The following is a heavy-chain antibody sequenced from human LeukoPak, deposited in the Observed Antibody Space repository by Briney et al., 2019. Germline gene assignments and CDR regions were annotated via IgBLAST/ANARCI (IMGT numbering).Heavy chain of an antibody. J-gene: IGHJ4*02. Sequence: SETLSLTCAVYGGSFSGYYWSWIRQPPGKGLEWIGEINHSGSTNYNPSLKSRVTISVDTSKSQFSLKLSSVTAADTAVYYRARSPYGSGSYPLDYWGQGTLVTVSS. CDR3: ARSPYGSGSYPLDY. V-gene: IGHV4-34*01. D-gene: IGHD3-10*01. CDR2: INHSGST. CDR1: GGSFSGYY.